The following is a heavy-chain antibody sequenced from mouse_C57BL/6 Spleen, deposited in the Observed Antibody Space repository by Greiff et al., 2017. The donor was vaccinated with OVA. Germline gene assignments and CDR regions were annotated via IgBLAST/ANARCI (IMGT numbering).Heavy chain of an antibody. V-gene: IGHV5-17*01. J-gene: IGHJ1*03. Sequence: EVKLMESGGGLVKPGGSLKLSCAASGFTFSDDGMHWVRQAPEKGLEWVAYISSGSSTIYYADTVKGRFTISRDNAKNTLFLQVTSLRSEDTAMYYCAGGAGWYFDVWGTGTTVTVSS. CDR3: AGGAGWYFDV. CDR2: ISSGSSTI. D-gene: IGHD3-3*01. CDR1: GFTFSDDG.